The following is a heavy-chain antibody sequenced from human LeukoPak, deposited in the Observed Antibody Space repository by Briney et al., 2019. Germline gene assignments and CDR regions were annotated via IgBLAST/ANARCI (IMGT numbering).Heavy chain of an antibody. Sequence: GESLKISFKGSGYTFTNYWIAWVRQLPGKGLEWMGIIYPGDSTIKYSPSFQGQVAISADKSISTAYLQWRSLQASDTAIYYCSRRGGAFYEDYWGQGTLVTVSS. V-gene: IGHV5-51*01. J-gene: IGHJ4*02. D-gene: IGHD2-21*01. CDR1: GYTFTNYW. CDR3: SRRGGAFYEDY. CDR2: IYPGDSTI.